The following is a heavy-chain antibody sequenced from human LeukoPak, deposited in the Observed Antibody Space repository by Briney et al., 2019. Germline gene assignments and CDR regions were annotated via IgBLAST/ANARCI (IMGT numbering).Heavy chain of an antibody. CDR3: AREVAAAGNGGDFDY. CDR2: ISYDGSNK. CDR1: GFTFRSYW. D-gene: IGHD6-13*01. Sequence: PGGSLRLSCAASGFTFRSYWMTWGRQAPGKGLEWVAVISYDGSNKYYADSVKGRFTISRDNSKNTLYLQMNSLRAEDTAVYYCAREVAAAGNGGDFDYWGQGTLVTVSS. J-gene: IGHJ4*02. V-gene: IGHV3-30-3*01.